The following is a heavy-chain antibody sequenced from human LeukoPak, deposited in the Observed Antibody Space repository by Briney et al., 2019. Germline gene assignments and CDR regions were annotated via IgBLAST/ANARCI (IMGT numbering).Heavy chain of an antibody. CDR1: GGSINDDS. J-gene: IGHJ4*02. CDR2: SSYTGST. CDR3: VRHLESPYSGGYGY. D-gene: IGHD1-26*01. V-gene: IGHV4-59*08. Sequence: SETLSLTCTVSGGSINDDSWSWIRQPPGKELEWIGYSSYTGSTNYNPSLMSRVTISVDTSKNQFSLQLSSVTAADTAVYYCVRHLESPYSGGYGYWGQGILVTVSS.